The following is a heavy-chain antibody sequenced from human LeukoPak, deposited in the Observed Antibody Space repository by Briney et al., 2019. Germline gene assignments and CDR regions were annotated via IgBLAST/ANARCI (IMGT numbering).Heavy chain of an antibody. D-gene: IGHD3-10*01. V-gene: IGHV3-23*01. Sequence: GGSLRLTCAASGFTLGAMSWLRQAPGKGLEWVSTIGDSGGSTYYADSVKGRFTISRDNSKNTLYLQMNSLRAEDSAVYYCAKYRGFGDSYDSWGQGTLVTVSS. CDR3: AKYRGFGDSYDS. CDR1: GFTLGAM. CDR2: IGDSGGST. J-gene: IGHJ4*02.